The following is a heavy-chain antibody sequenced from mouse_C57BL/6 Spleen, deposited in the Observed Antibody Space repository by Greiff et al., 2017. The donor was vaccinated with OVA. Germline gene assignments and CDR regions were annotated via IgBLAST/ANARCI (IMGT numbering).Heavy chain of an antibody. CDR2: INPSTGGT. D-gene: IGHD4-1*01. V-gene: IGHV1-42*01. J-gene: IGHJ2*01. CDR1: GYSFTGYY. Sequence: VQLQQSGPELVKPGASVKISCKASGYSFTGYYMNWVKQSPEKSLEWIGEINPSTGGTTYNQKFKAKATLTVDKSSSTAYMQLKSLTSEDSAVYYCARAGKLGLFDYWGQGTTLTVSS. CDR3: ARAGKLGLFDY.